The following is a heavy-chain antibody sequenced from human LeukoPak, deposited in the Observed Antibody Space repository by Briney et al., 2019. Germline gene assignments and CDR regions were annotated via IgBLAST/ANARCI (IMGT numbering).Heavy chain of an antibody. D-gene: IGHD5-24*01. CDR3: ASHLATDDYNYYYYYYMDV. CDR2: IYYSGST. V-gene: IGHV4-59*01. Sequence: SETLSLTCTVPGGSISSYYWSWIRQPPGKGLEWIGYIYYSGSTNYNPSLKSRVAISVDTSKNQFSLKLSSVTAADTAVYYCASHLATDDYNYYYYYYMDVWGKGTTVTVSS. CDR1: GGSISSYY. J-gene: IGHJ6*03.